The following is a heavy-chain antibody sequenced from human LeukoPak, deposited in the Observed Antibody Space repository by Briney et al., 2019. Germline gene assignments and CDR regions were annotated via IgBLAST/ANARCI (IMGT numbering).Heavy chain of an antibody. J-gene: IGHJ4*02. CDR1: GYSLNTYW. CDR2: IYPGDSDT. V-gene: IGHV5-51*01. D-gene: IGHD6-19*01. Sequence: RGASLNISCTGSGYSLNTYWNAWVPQMPEKGLEWMGIIYPGDSDTRYSPSFRGQVTISADKSISTAYLQWTSLKASDTAIYFCARLTPPGYSSGWGDYLGQGTLVTVSS. CDR3: ARLTPPGYSSGWGDY.